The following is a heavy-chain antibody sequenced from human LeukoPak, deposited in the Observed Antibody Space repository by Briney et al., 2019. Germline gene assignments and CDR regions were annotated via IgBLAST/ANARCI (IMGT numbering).Heavy chain of an antibody. CDR3: ATYSILNAREFRY. V-gene: IGHV3-7*01. D-gene: IGHD4-11*01. CDR1: GFTVSISV. J-gene: IGHJ1*01. Sequence: PGGSLRLSCAAFGFTVSISVMHWVRQAPGKGLEWVANVQHIGGETYYVDSVKGRFTISRDNAKNSVYLQMNSLGADDTAVYYCATYSILNAREFRYWGQGTLVTVTS. CDR2: VQHIGGET.